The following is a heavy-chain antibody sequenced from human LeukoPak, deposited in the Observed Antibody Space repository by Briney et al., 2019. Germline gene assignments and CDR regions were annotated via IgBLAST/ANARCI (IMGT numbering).Heavy chain of an antibody. CDR3: ARAIYDYVWGSYDY. Sequence: PGGSLRLSCAASGFTVSSNYMSWVRQAPGKGLEWVSVFYSGGSTSYADSVKGRFTISRDNSKNTLYLQMNSLRAEDTAVYYCARAIYDYVWGSYDYWGQGTLVTVSS. D-gene: IGHD3-16*01. CDR1: GFTVSSNY. V-gene: IGHV3-66*01. J-gene: IGHJ4*02. CDR2: FYSGGST.